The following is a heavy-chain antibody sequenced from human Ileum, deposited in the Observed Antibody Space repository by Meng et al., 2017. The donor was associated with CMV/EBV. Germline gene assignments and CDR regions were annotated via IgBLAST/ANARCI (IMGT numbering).Heavy chain of an antibody. V-gene: IGHV4-39*07. CDR1: GDSINTDNSN. D-gene: IGHD6-6*01. CDR2: IYFSGST. CDR3: VRGHRSSSVFDY. Sequence: SETLSLTCTVSGDSINTDNSNWAWVRQPPGRELEWIGNIYFSGSTHYNPSLKSRVTISLDTSTNQFSLTLTSVTAADTARYHCVRGHRSSSVFDYWGQGTLVTVSS. J-gene: IGHJ4*02.